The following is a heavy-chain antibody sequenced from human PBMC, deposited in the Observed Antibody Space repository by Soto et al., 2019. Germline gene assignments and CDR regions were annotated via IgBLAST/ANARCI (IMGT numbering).Heavy chain of an antibody. Sequence: QVQLMQSGAEVKKPGASVKVSCKASGDTFSDYYIHWVRQPPGQGLEWMGTVNPSGGHTTYSQHFLGRVTMTRDTSTSTLHMELTSLTSEDTAVNYCARGGHVVVVTAALDYWGQGTLVTVSS. D-gene: IGHD2-21*02. CDR1: GDTFSDYY. CDR3: ARGGHVVVVTAALDY. V-gene: IGHV1-46*01. CDR2: VNPSGGHT. J-gene: IGHJ4*02.